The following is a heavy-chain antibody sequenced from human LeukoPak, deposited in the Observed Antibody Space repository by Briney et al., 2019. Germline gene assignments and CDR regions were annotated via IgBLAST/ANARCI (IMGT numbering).Heavy chain of an antibody. V-gene: IGHV3-7*01. D-gene: IGHD6-19*01. CDR1: GFTFSAYY. CDR2: IKQEGSEK. CDR3: AGGSGWLIDY. J-gene: IGHJ4*02. Sequence: GGSLRLSCAASGFTFSAYYMSWVRQAPGKGLEWVANIKQEGSEKYYVDSVKGRFTISRDNAKNSLYLQMDSLRAEDTAVYYCAGGSGWLIDYWGQGTLVTVSS.